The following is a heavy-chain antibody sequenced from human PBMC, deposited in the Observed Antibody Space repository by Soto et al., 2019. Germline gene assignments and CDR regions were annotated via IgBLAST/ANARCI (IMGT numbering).Heavy chain of an antibody. CDR3: ARGIKYGDYSRWFDP. J-gene: IGHJ5*02. Sequence: GGSLRLSCAASGFTFSGSAMHWVRQASGRGLEWVGHIRTKPNSYATAYAASVKGRFTISRDDSKNTTYLQMNNLKTEDTAVYYCARGIKYGDYSRWFDPWGPGTLVTVSS. D-gene: IGHD4-17*01. V-gene: IGHV3-73*01. CDR2: IRTKPNSYAT. CDR1: GFTFSGSA.